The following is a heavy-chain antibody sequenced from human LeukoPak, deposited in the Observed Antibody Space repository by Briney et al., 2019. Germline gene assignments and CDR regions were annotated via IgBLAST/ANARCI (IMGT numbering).Heavy chain of an antibody. V-gene: IGHV1-2*02. J-gene: IGHJ4*02. CDR3: ARAGHNSNSGGYDF. D-gene: IGHD3-22*01. CDR2: IDPDTGDT. Sequence: ASVKVSCKPSGYTFIDHYLHWVRQAPGQGLESLGWIDPDTGDTNYPQKFQGRVTMTRDTSRSTAYMELNRLRSDDTAVYYCARAGHNSNSGGYDFWGLGTLVTVSS. CDR1: GYTFIDHY.